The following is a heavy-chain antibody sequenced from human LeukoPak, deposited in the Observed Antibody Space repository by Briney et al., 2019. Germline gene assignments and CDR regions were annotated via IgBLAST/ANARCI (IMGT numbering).Heavy chain of an antibody. J-gene: IGHJ4*02. Sequence: PSETLSLTCTVSGGSISSYYWSWIRQPPGKGLEWVGYIYYSGSTYYNPSLKSRVTISVDTSKNQFSLKLSSVTAADTAVYYCARAYSGSYGSEFDYWGQGTLVTVSS. D-gene: IGHD1-26*01. CDR3: ARAYSGSYGSEFDY. CDR1: GGSISSYY. CDR2: IYYSGST. V-gene: IGHV4-59*08.